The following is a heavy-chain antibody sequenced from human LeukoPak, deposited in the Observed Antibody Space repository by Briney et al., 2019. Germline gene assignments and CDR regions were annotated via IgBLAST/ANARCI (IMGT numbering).Heavy chain of an antibody. Sequence: SETLSLTCTVSGGSVSSGSYYWSWIRQPPGKGLEWIGYIYYSGSTNYNPSLKSRVTISVDTSKNQFSLKLSSVTAADTAVYYCARDLMLGPPANYYYGMDVWGQGTTVTVSS. CDR1: GGSVSSGSYY. CDR3: ARDLMLGPPANYYYGMDV. J-gene: IGHJ6*02. D-gene: IGHD2-8*01. CDR2: IYYSGST. V-gene: IGHV4-61*01.